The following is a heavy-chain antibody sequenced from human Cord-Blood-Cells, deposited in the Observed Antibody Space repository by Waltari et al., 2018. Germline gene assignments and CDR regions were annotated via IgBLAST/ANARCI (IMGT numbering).Heavy chain of an antibody. V-gene: IGHV1-2*04. CDR3: ARARPAGNSSSFDI. CDR1: GYTFTGYY. D-gene: IGHD4-4*01. CDR2: INPNSGGT. J-gene: IGHJ3*02. Sequence: QVQLVQSGAEVKKPGASVKVYCTASGYTFTGYYMHWVRQAPGQGLEWMGWINPNSGGTNYAQKFQGWVTMTRDTSISTAYMELSRLRSDYTAVYYCARARPAGNSSSFDIWGQGTMVTVSS.